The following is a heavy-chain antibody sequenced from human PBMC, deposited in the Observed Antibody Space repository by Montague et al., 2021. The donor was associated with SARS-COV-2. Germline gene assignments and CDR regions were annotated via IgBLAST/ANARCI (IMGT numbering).Heavy chain of an antibody. D-gene: IGHD2-2*01. CDR1: GGSISSYY. J-gene: IGHJ3*02. CDR2: MYYSGST. CDR3: AKEGRGYCSSTSCQSAFDI. Sequence: SETLSLTCTVSGGSISSYYRSWIRQPPGKGLEWIGYMYYSGSTNYNPSLKSRVTISVDTSKNQFSLKLSSMTAADTAVYYCAKEGRGYCSSTSCQSAFDIWGQGTMVTVSS. V-gene: IGHV4-59*01.